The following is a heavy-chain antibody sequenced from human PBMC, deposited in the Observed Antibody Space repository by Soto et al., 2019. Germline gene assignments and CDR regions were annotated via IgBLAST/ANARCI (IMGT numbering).Heavy chain of an antibody. J-gene: IGHJ6*03. D-gene: IGHD6-19*01. CDR2: ISFDGSNR. V-gene: IGHV3-33*01. Sequence: QVQLVESGGGVVQPGRSLRLSCAASGFTFSSYGMHWVRQAPGKGLEWVASISFDGSNRYYADSVKGRFTISRDSSKNTLYLQVNSLRAEDTAVYYCARGAGLSQYNYYINVWGKGTTVTVSS. CDR1: GFTFSSYG. CDR3: ARGAGLSQYNYYINV.